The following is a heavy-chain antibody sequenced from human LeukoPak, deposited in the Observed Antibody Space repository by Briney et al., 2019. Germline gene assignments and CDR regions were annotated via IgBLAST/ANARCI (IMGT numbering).Heavy chain of an antibody. D-gene: IGHD6-13*01. CDR2: ISSSSSYI. CDR1: GLTFSSYS. J-gene: IGHJ5*02. V-gene: IGHV3-21*01. Sequence: PGGSLRLSCAAAGLTFSSYSMKWVRQAPGKGLEWVSSISSSSSYIYYADSVKGRFTISRDNAKNSLYLQMNSLRAEDTAVYYCALDPGQDSSSWYRVVSDNWFDPWGQGTLVTVSS. CDR3: ALDPGQDSSSWYRVVSDNWFDP.